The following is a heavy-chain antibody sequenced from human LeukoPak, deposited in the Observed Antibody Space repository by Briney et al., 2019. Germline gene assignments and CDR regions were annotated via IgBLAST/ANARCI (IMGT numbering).Heavy chain of an antibody. CDR2: SILFFGTA. CDR1: GGTFSSYA. J-gene: IGHJ6*03. Sequence: SVKVSCKASGGTFSSYAISWLRQAPEQGFRGWGRSILFFGTANYAQKFQGRVTITTDESTSTAYMELSSLRSEDTAVYYCASGPDCSGGSCYSRSYYYMDVCGKGTTVTVSS. CDR3: ASGPDCSGGSCYSRSYYYMDV. V-gene: IGHV1-69*05. D-gene: IGHD2-15*01.